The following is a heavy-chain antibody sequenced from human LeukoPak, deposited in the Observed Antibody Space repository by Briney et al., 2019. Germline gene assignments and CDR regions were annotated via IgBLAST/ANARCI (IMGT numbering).Heavy chain of an antibody. Sequence: GGSLRFSCVASGFTFNTYAMSWVPQAPGKGLEGVSTFSGSGERTYYTDSVKGRFTISRDNSKYTLYLQMNSLRADDTAVYYCVRDMYDSTSYYFDYWGQGTLVTVSS. V-gene: IGHV3-23*01. J-gene: IGHJ4*02. D-gene: IGHD2-8*01. CDR2: FSGSGERT. CDR3: VRDMYDSTSYYFDY. CDR1: GFTFNTYA.